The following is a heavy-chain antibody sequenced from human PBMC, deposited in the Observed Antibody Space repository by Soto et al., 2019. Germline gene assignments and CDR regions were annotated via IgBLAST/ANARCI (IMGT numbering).Heavy chain of an antibody. J-gene: IGHJ4*02. CDR3: VKGAWLDY. Sequence: PGGSLRLSCAASGFTFSTYAMTWVRQAPGKGLEWVSGISGSGGNTHHADSVKGRFIISRDNFKNTFYLQMNSLRAEDTAVYFCVKGAWLDYWGQGNMVTVPQ. V-gene: IGHV3-23*01. CDR2: ISGSGGNT. CDR1: GFTFSTYA. D-gene: IGHD3-16*01.